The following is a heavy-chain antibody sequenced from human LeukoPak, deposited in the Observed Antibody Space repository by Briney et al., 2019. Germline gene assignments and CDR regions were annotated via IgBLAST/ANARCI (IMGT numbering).Heavy chain of an antibody. V-gene: IGHV3-23*01. Sequence: GGSLRLSCAASGFTFSTYAMSWVRQAPGKGPEGVSGISSSGDTTYYSDSVKGWFTISRDNPKKTLSLHTNSLRDEDTAVYYCAKDGQSFNSMYDYFDSWGQGTLVTVSS. D-gene: IGHD2-8*01. CDR2: ISSSGDTT. CDR3: AKDGQSFNSMYDYFDS. J-gene: IGHJ4*02. CDR1: GFTFSTYA.